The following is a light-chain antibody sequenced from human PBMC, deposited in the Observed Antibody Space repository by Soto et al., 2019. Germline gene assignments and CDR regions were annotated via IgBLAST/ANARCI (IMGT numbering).Light chain of an antibody. CDR2: EVS. CDR3: TSYAGTYSFFYV. Sequence: QFVLTQPPSASGSPGQSVTIPCLGNNSEGGAYNYVSWYQQLPGKAPKLIIYEVSKRPSGVPDRFSGSKSGNTASLTVSGLQAEDEADYYCTSYAGTYSFFYVFGTGTRSPS. J-gene: IGLJ1*01. V-gene: IGLV2-8*01. CDR1: NSEGGAYNY.